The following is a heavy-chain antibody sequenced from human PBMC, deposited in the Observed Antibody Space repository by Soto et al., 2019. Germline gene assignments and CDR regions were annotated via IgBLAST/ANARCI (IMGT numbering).Heavy chain of an antibody. J-gene: IGHJ3*02. CDR3: ARLPALYSSSSRGAFDI. Sequence: GESLKISCKGSGYSFTSYWIGWVRQMPGKGLEWMGIIYPGDSDTRYSPSFQGQVTISADKSLSTAYLQWSSLKASDTAMYYGARLPALYSSSSRGAFDIWGQGTMVTVSS. CDR2: IYPGDSDT. D-gene: IGHD6-6*01. CDR1: GYSFTSYW. V-gene: IGHV5-51*01.